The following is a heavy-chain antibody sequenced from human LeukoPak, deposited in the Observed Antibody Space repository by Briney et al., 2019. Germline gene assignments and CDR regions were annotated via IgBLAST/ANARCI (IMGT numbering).Heavy chain of an antibody. J-gene: IGHJ4*02. CDR3: AKEPSYDSSGAYFDY. CDR1: GFTFDDYA. Sequence: GGSLRLSCAASGFTFDDYAMHWVRQAPGKGLEWVSGISWNSGSIGYADSVKGRFTISRDNAKNSLYLQMNSLRAEDTALYYCAKEPSYDSSGAYFDYWGQGTLVTVSS. V-gene: IGHV3-9*01. CDR2: ISWNSGSI. D-gene: IGHD3-22*01.